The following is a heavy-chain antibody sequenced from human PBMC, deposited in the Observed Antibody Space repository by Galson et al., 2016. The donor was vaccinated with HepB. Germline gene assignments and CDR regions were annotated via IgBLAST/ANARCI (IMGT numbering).Heavy chain of an antibody. CDR1: GGTFNSYV. CDR3: AREGRTGTSSYMGY. D-gene: IGHD2-2*01. V-gene: IGHV1-69*06. Sequence: SVKVSCKASGGTFNSYVINWVRQAPGHGLEWMGGITPIFGSATYAQKFQGRVTITAVKSAHTVYMELRSLRPADTAFYYCAREGRTGTSSYMGYWGQGTLVTVSS. CDR2: ITPIFGSA. J-gene: IGHJ4*02.